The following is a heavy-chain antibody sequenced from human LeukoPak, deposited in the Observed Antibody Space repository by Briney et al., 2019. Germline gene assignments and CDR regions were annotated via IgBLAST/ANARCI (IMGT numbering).Heavy chain of an antibody. D-gene: IGHD1-1*01. CDR2: ISSSGGST. CDR3: STHPNDGIWYDA. V-gene: IGHV3-23*01. Sequence: GGSLRLSCAASGFTFSSYAMNWVRQAPGKGLEWVSAISSSGGSTYYADSVKGRFTISRDNAKNTLYLQMNSLRAEDTAVYYCSTHPNDGIWYDAGGQGILVSVS. J-gene: IGHJ5*02. CDR1: GFTFSSYA.